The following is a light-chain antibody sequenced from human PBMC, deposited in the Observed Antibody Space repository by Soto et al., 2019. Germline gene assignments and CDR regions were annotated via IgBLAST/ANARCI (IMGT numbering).Light chain of an antibody. CDR1: QSLLHSNGYNY. J-gene: IGKJ3*01. CDR2: LGS. Sequence: DIVMTQSPLSLPVTPGEPASISCRSSQSLLHSNGYNYLDWYLQKPGQSPQLLIYLGSNRASGVPDMFSGSGSGTDFTLKISRVEAEDVGVYYCMQALQTPVTFGPGTTVDIK. V-gene: IGKV2-28*01. CDR3: MQALQTPVT.